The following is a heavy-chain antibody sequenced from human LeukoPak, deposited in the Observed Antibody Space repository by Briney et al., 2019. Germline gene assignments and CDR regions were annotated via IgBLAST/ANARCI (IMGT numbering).Heavy chain of an antibody. CDR1: GFPFDTYT. D-gene: IGHD3/OR15-3a*01. CDR3: ARVRTAYYPDY. V-gene: IGHV3-21*01. J-gene: IGHJ4*02. Sequence: PGGSLRLSCVASGFPFDTYTMNWVRQAPGKGLEWVSSISSKSGYIHYADSVKGRFIISRDNAKNSLSLQMNSLRAEDTAVYYCARVRTAYYPDYWGQGTLVTVSS. CDR2: ISSKSGYI.